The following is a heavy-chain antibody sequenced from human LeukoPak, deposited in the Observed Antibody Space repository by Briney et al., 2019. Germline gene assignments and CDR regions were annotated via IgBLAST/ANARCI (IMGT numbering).Heavy chain of an antibody. J-gene: IGHJ4*02. V-gene: IGHV3-21*01. Sequence: SSSYIYYADSVKGRFTISRDNAKNSLYLQMNSLRAEDTAVYYCARALSWFGEFSEDGNVYWGQGTLVTVSS. CDR3: ARALSWFGEFSEDGNVY. D-gene: IGHD3-10*01. CDR2: SSSYI.